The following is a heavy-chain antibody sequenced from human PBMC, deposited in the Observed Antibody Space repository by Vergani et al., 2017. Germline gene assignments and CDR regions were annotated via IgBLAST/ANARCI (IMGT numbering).Heavy chain of an antibody. J-gene: IGHJ6*02. D-gene: IGHD6-19*01. CDR1: GGSISSGGYY. CDR3: ARDLIGVAVAGTSRYYYGMDV. V-gene: IGHV4-31*03. Sequence: QVQLQESGPGLVKPSQTLSLTCTVSGGSISSGGYYWSWIRQHPGKGLEWIGYIYYSGSTYYNPSLKSRVTRSVDTSKNQFSLKLSSVTAADTAVYYCARDLIGVAVAGTSRYYYGMDVWGQGTTVTVSS. CDR2: IYYSGST.